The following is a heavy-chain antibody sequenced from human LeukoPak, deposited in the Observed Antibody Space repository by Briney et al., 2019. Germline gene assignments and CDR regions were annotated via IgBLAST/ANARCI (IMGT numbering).Heavy chain of an antibody. CDR1: GCSISNYY. CDR2: INTSGST. J-gene: IGHJ4*02. CDR3: AREIATSGGNSRALDY. D-gene: IGHD4-23*01. Sequence: PSETLSLTCTVSGCSISNYYWSWIRQPAGKGVEWIGRINTSGSTNSNPSLKSRVTMSVDTSKNKFSLKLTSVTAEDTAVYNCAREIATSGGNSRALDYWGQGTLVTVSS. V-gene: IGHV4-4*07.